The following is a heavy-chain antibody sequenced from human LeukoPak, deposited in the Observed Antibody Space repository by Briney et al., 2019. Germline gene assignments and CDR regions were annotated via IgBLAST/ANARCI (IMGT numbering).Heavy chain of an antibody. CDR1: GFTFSYFY. CDR3: ARSVVAATETFDY. J-gene: IGHJ4*02. Sequence: GGSVRLACAASGFTFSYFYMSWIRQAPGKGLEWVSYISSSGSTIFYADSVKGRFTISRDNAKNSLYLQMNSLRAEDTAVYYCARSVVAATETFDYWGQGTLVTVSS. CDR2: ISSSGSTI. D-gene: IGHD2-15*01. V-gene: IGHV3-11*04.